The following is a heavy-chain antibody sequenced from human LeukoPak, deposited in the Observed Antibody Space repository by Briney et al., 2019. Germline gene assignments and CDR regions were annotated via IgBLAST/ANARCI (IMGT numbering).Heavy chain of an antibody. CDR3: ARDAYSSNF. CDR2: ISWDGGST. J-gene: IGHJ4*02. Sequence: GGSLRLSCAASGFTFDDYAMHWVRQAPGKGLEWVSLISWDGGSTYYADSVKGRFTISRDNSKNSLYLQMNSLRAEDTAVYYCARDAYSSNFWGQGTLVTVSS. CDR1: GFTFDDYA. V-gene: IGHV3-43D*03. D-gene: IGHD6-13*01.